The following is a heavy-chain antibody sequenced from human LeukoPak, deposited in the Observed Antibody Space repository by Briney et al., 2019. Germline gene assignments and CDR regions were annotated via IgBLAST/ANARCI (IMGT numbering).Heavy chain of an antibody. CDR1: GFTFSTYS. J-gene: IGHJ4*02. CDR3: AKDQGSGTIDY. Sequence: GGSLRLSCAASGFTFSTYSIHWVRRTPGKGLEWVAVISNDRSNKYYADSVKGRFTIFRDNSKNTLYLQMNSLRADDTAVYYCAKDQGSGTIDYWGQGTLVTVSS. V-gene: IGHV3-30*18. CDR2: ISNDRSNK. D-gene: IGHD6-19*01.